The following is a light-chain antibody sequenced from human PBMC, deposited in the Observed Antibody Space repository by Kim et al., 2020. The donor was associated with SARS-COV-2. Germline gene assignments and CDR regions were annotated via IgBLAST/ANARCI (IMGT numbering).Light chain of an antibody. V-gene: IGKV3-20*01. CDR3: QHYVTSPPHLT. J-gene: IGKJ4*01. Sequence: PGERAILSCRASQSVSSTFLIWYQQKAGQAPRLLIHGVSNRATGIPDRFSGSGSGTDFTLTISILEAEDSAVYYCQHYVTSPPHLTFGGGTK. CDR2: GVS. CDR1: QSVSSTF.